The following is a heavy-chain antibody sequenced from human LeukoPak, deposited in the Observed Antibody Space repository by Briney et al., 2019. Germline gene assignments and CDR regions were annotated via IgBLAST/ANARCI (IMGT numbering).Heavy chain of an antibody. CDR2: ISWNSGSI. V-gene: IGHV3-9*01. CDR1: GFTFDDYA. Sequence: PGGSLRLSCAASGFTFDDYAMHWVRQAPGKGLEWVSGISWNSGSIGYADSVKGRFTISRDNAKNSLYLQMNSLRAENTALYYCAKDMAVAGTHPGHYYYGMDVWGQGTTVTVSS. J-gene: IGHJ6*02. D-gene: IGHD6-19*01. CDR3: AKDMAVAGTHPGHYYYGMDV.